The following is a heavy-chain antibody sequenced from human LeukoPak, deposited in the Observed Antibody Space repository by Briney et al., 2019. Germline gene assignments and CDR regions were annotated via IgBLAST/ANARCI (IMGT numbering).Heavy chain of an antibody. V-gene: IGHV1-2*02. CDR3: ARQAVVAATTWFDP. CDR1: GYTFTGYY. Sequence: ASVKVSCKASGYTFTGYYMHWVRQAPGQGLEWMGWINPNSGGTNYAQKLQGRVTMTTDTSTSTAYMELRSLRSDDTAVYYCARQAVVAATTWFDPWGQGTLVTVSS. D-gene: IGHD2-15*01. CDR2: INPNSGGT. J-gene: IGHJ5*02.